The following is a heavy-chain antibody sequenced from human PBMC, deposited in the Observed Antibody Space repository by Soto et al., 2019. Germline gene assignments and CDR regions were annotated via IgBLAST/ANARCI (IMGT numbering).Heavy chain of an antibody. CDR1: GFTFRSYA. D-gene: IGHD3-3*01. J-gene: IGHJ5*02. Sequence: GGSLRLSCSASGFTFRSYAMSWVRQAPGKLLVCVSGISGGGSYTYYSDSVRGRFTISRDNSKNTLYLQMNSLRVEDSAVYFCAKDDSLEWFFPLDAWGQGTLVTVSS. CDR3: AKDDSLEWFFPLDA. CDR2: ISGGGSYT. V-gene: IGHV3-23*01.